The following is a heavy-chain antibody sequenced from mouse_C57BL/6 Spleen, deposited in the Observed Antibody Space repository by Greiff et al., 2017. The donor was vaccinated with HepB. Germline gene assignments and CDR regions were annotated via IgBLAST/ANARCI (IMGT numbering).Heavy chain of an antibody. Sequence: QVPLQQPGAELVKPGASVTMSCKASGYTFPSSWITWVMQRPGQGLEWIGDIYPGSGSTNYNEKFKSKATLTVDTSSSTAYMQLSSLTSEDSAVYYCARRGGPRWFAYWGQGTLVTVSA. V-gene: IGHV1-55*01. CDR2: IYPGSGST. D-gene: IGHD3-3*01. CDR3: ARRGGPRWFAY. CDR1: GYTFPSSW. J-gene: IGHJ3*01.